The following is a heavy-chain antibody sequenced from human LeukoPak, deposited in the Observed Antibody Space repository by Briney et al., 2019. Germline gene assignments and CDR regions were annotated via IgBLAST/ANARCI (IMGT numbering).Heavy chain of an antibody. V-gene: IGHV3-23*01. CDR2: LSGSGGST. D-gene: IGHD3-16*02. J-gene: IGHJ6*02. Sequence: GASLRLSCAASGFTFSSYAMSWVRQAPGKGLEWVSALSGSGGSTYYADSVKGRFTISRDNSKNTLYLQMNSLRAEDTAVYYCAKDGPQVSAMDVWGQGTTVTVSS. CDR1: GFTFSSYA. CDR3: AKDGPQVSAMDV.